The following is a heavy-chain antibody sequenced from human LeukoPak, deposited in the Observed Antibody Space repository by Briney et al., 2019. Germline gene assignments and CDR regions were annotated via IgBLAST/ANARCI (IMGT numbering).Heavy chain of an antibody. CDR3: ARDFSYYYDSSGGFDY. CDR1: GFTFTSYS. J-gene: IGHJ4*02. D-gene: IGHD3-22*01. V-gene: IGHV3-21*01. CDR2: ISSDSSYI. Sequence: PGGSLRLSCAASGFTFTSYSTSWVRQAPGKGLEWVSSISSDSSYIYYADSVKGGFTISRDKAKNSLYLQMNSLRAEDTAVYYCARDFSYYYDSSGGFDYWGQGTLVTVSS.